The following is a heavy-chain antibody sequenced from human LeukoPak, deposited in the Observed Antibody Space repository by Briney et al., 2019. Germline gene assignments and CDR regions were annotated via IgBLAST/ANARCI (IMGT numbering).Heavy chain of an antibody. V-gene: IGHV1-3*01. CDR1: GYTFTTYA. Sequence: GASVKVSCKASGYTFTTYAIHWVRQAPGQRLEWMGWINAGNGNTKYSQKFQGRVTITRDTSASTAYMELSSLRSEDTAVYYCAREVAAAGIYYYYGMDVWGQGTTVTVSS. CDR3: AREVAAAGIYYYYGMDV. D-gene: IGHD6-13*01. J-gene: IGHJ6*02. CDR2: INAGNGNT.